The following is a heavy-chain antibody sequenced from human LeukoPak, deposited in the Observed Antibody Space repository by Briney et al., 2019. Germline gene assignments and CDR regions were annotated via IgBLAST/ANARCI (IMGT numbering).Heavy chain of an antibody. V-gene: IGHV4-39*07. Sequence: SETLSLTCTVSGGSISSSSYYWGWIRQPPGKGLEWIGSIYYTGSTNYNPSLKSRVTILVDTSKNQFSLKLSSVTAADTAVYYCARDSPGDYDILTGYYKGGGDYWGQGTLVTVSS. CDR1: GGSISSSSYY. CDR2: IYYTGST. J-gene: IGHJ4*02. CDR3: ARDSPGDYDILTGYYKGGGDY. D-gene: IGHD3-9*01.